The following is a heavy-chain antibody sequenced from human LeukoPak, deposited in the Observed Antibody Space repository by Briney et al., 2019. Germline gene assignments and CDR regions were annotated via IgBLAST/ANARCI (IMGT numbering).Heavy chain of an antibody. CDR1: GGTFSSYA. CDR3: ARAREYCTSTNCLYYFDQ. J-gene: IGHJ4*02. Sequence: ASVKVSCKASGGTFSSYAISWVRQAPGQGLEWMGGIIPIFGTANYAQKFQGRVTITADESTSTAYMELRSLRSDDTAVYYCARAREYCTSTNCLYYFDQWGQGTLVTVSS. CDR2: IIPIFGTA. D-gene: IGHD2-2*01. V-gene: IGHV1-69*13.